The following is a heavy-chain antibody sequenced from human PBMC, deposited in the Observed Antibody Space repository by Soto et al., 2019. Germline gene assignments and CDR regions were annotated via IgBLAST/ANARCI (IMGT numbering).Heavy chain of an antibody. CDR3: ARTVVVAATPRGFCGSGWFDP. J-gene: IGHJ5*02. Sequence: SETLSLTCTVSGGSVSSGSYYWSWIRQPPGKGLEWIGYIYYSGSTNYNPSLKSRVTISVDTSKNQFSLKLSSVTAADTAVYYCARTVVVAATPRGFCGSGWFDPWGQLTLVTVS. D-gene: IGHD2-15*01. V-gene: IGHV4-61*01. CDR1: GGSVSSGSYY. CDR2: IYYSGST.